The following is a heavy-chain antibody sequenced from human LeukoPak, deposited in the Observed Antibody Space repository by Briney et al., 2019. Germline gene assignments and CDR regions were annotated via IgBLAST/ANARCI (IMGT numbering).Heavy chain of an antibody. CDR3: ASRAGAYSHPYDY. V-gene: IGHV3-53*01. CDR2: IYSDSI. Sequence: PGGSLRLSCAASGVTFRSYEMNGVRQAPGKGLEGVSFIYSDSIHYSDAVQGRFNISRDNSKKTLYLQMNSLRVEDTAVYYCASRAGAYSHPYDYWGQGTLVTVSS. J-gene: IGHJ4*02. D-gene: IGHD4/OR15-4a*01. CDR1: GVTFRSYE.